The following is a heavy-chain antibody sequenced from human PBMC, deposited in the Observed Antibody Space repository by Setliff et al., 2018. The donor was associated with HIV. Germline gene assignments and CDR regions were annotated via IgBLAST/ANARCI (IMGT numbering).Heavy chain of an antibody. Sequence: PGGSLRLSCAASGFTFSDFWMYWVRQAPGKGLGWVANISPEGNKKYYVGSVKGRFTILRDDSKTTLYLQINSLKTEDTAVYYCSMDLPGGVSDCFDSWGQGTLVTVSS. CDR1: GFTFSDFW. CDR2: ISPEGNKK. J-gene: IGHJ4*02. V-gene: IGHV3-7*03. CDR3: SMDLPGGVSDCFDS. D-gene: IGHD2-8*02.